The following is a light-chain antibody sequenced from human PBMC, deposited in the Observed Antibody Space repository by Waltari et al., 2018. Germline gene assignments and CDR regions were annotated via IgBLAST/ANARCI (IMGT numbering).Light chain of an antibody. Sequence: QSVLTQSPSASGTPGQSVAISCSGATSNIGNNYVYWYQQLPGTAPKLLSYRDSQRPAGVPYRFSGSKSGTSASLAISGLRSEDEADYYCVTWDDSLGGYYVFGTGTKVTVL. CDR2: RDS. J-gene: IGLJ1*01. V-gene: IGLV1-47*01. CDR3: VTWDDSLGGYYV. CDR1: TSNIGNNY.